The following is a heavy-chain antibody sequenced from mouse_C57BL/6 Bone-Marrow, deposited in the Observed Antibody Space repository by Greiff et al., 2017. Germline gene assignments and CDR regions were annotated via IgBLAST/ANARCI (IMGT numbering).Heavy chain of an antibody. CDR2: ISNGGGST. V-gene: IGHV5-12*01. J-gene: IGHJ2*01. D-gene: IGHD2-5*01. Sequence: EVKVEESGGGLVQPGGSLKLSCAASGFTFSDSYMYWGRQTPEKRQEWGAYISNGGGSTYYPETVKGRFAISRDNAKTNLYPQMSRLMSEYTAMYYCARSYYSNYLDYWGQGTTLTVSS. CDR3: ARSYYSNYLDY. CDR1: GFTFSDSY.